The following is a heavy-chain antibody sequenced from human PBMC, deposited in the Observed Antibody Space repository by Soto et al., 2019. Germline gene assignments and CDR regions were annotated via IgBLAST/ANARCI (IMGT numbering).Heavy chain of an antibody. CDR3: ARRHPDGDYYYYYGMDV. Sequence: GESLKISCKGSGYSFTSYWISWVRQMPGKGLEWMGRIDPSDSYTNYSPSFQGHVTISADKSISTAYLQWSSLKASDTAMYYCARRHPDGDYYYYYGMDVWGQGTTVTVSS. CDR2: IDPSDSYT. D-gene: IGHD4-17*01. V-gene: IGHV5-10-1*01. CDR1: GYSFTSYW. J-gene: IGHJ6*02.